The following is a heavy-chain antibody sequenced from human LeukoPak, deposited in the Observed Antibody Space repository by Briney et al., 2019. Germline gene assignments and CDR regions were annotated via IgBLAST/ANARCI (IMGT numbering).Heavy chain of an antibody. CDR1: GGSISSGGYS. J-gene: IGHJ3*02. CDR2: IYYSGST. V-gene: IGHV4-31*03. CDR3: ARDTRRGAFDI. D-gene: IGHD6-6*01. Sequence: KPSQTLSLTCTVSGGSISSGGYSWSWLRQHPGKGLEWIGYIYYSGSTYYNPSLKSRVTISVDTSKNQFSLKLSSVTAADTAVYYCARDTRRGAFDIWGQGTMVTVSS.